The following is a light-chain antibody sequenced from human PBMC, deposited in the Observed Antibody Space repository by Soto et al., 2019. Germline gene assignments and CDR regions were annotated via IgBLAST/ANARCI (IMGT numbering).Light chain of an antibody. CDR1: SSNIGSNA. J-gene: IGLJ2*01. V-gene: IGLV1-44*01. CDR2: GNN. CDR3: SSWDDSLRGVI. Sequence: QAVVTQPPSASGTPGQRVTISCSGSSSNIGSNAVNWYQQLPGTAPKLLIYGNNERPSGVPDQFSGSKSGTSASLAISGLQSEDEADYYCSSWDDSLRGVIFGGGTQLTVL.